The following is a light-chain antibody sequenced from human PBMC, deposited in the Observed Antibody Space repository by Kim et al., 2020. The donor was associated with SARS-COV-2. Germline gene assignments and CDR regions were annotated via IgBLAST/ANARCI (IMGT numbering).Light chain of an antibody. J-gene: IGKJ5*01. Sequence: MSPEERATLSCRTRRSVSSILAWYQQKPGQAPRLLNYGASTRATGIPAMFSGSGSGTEFTLTISSLQSEDFAVYYCQQYNNWPITFGQGTRLEIK. CDR2: GAS. CDR1: RSVSSI. V-gene: IGKV3-15*01. CDR3: QQYNNWPIT.